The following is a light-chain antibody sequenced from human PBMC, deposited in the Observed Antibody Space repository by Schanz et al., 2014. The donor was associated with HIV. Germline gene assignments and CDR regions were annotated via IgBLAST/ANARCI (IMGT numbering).Light chain of an antibody. V-gene: IGLV1-44*01. J-gene: IGLJ3*02. CDR2: RND. Sequence: QSVLTQPPSASGTPGQRVTISCSGSSSNIGRDNVNWYQQVPGTAPKLLIYRNDQRPSGVPDRFSGSKSGTSASLAISGLQSEDEADYYCGTWDDSLKGWVFGGGTKLTVL. CDR1: SSNIGRDN. CDR3: GTWDDSLKGWV.